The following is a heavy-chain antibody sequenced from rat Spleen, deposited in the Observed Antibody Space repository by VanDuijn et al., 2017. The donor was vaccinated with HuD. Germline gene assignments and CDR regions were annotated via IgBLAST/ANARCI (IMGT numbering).Heavy chain of an antibody. CDR2: ISYDGGST. J-gene: IGHJ4*01. V-gene: IGHV5-20*01. Sequence: EVQLVESGGGLVQPGRSLKLSCAASGFTFSDYYMAWVRQAPTKGLEWVASISYDGGSTYYRDSVKGRFTISRDNAKSSLYLQMDSLRSEDTATYYCTTGTTRVSHYYVMDAWGQGASVTVSS. D-gene: IGHD1-4*01. CDR3: TTGTTRVSHYYVMDA. CDR1: GFTFSDYY.